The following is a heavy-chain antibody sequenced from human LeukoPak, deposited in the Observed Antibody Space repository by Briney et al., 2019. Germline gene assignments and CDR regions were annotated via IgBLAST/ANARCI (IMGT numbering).Heavy chain of an antibody. CDR2: IYYSGST. CDR3: ARYCSGGSCYSDDAFDI. Sequence: PSETLSLTCTVSGGSISSYYWSWIRQPPGKGPEWIGYIYYSGSTNYNPSLKSRVTISVDTPKNQFSLKLSSVTAADTAVYYCARYCSGGSCYSDDAFDIWGQGTMVTVSS. J-gene: IGHJ3*02. D-gene: IGHD2-15*01. V-gene: IGHV4-59*01. CDR1: GGSISSYY.